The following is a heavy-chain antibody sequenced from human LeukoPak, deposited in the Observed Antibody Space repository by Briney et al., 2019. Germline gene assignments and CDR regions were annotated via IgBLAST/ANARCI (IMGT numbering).Heavy chain of an antibody. CDR2: SKYDGSTK. Sequence: GGSLRLSCEASGFSLSGSWMHWVRQAPGKGLMWVSQSKYDGSTKSYAASVRGRFTISRDNAKNTLYLHMDSLRAEGTAVYYCARSDYFHNWGQGTMVVVSA. CDR3: ARSDYFHN. V-gene: IGHV3-74*01. CDR1: GFSLSGSW. D-gene: IGHD2/OR15-2a*01. J-gene: IGHJ3*01.